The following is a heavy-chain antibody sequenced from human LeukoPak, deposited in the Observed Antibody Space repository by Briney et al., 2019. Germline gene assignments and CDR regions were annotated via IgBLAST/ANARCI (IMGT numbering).Heavy chain of an antibody. CDR3: ASLRPQPGDPVDFWSGYRFDY. Sequence: PSETLSLTCAVYGGSFSGYYWSWIRQPPGKGLEWIGEINHSGSTNYNPSLKSRVTISVDTSKNQFSLKLSSVTAADTAVYYCASLRPQPGDPVDFWSGYRFDYWGQGTLVTVSS. D-gene: IGHD3-3*01. V-gene: IGHV4-34*01. J-gene: IGHJ4*02. CDR1: GGSFSGYY. CDR2: INHSGST.